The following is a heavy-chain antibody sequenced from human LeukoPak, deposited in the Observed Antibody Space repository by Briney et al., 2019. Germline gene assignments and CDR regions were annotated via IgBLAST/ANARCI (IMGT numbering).Heavy chain of an antibody. CDR2: ISGGST. D-gene: IGHD3-10*01. CDR3: ARASYYGSGSYYNEIDY. Sequence: GGSLRLSCAASGFTVSSNEMSWVRQAPGKGLEWVSSISGGSTYYADSRKGRFTISRDNSKNTLYLQMNSLRAEDTAVYYCARASYYGSGSYYNEIDYWGQGTLVTVSS. J-gene: IGHJ4*02. CDR1: GFTVSSNE. V-gene: IGHV3-38-3*01.